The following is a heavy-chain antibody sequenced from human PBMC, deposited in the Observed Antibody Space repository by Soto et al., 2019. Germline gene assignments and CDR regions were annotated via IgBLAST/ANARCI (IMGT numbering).Heavy chain of an antibody. Sequence: EVQLVESGGGLVKPGGSLRLSCAASGFTFSSYSMNWVRQAPGEGLEWVSSITTYSTSIYYADSVKGRFTISRDNAKNSLYLQMIILRAEDTVVYYCARGYDYYIPDAFNIWGQGTMVTVSS. CDR3: ARGYDYYIPDAFNI. CDR2: ITTYSTSI. D-gene: IGHD5-12*01. J-gene: IGHJ3*02. V-gene: IGHV3-21*01. CDR1: GFTFSSYS.